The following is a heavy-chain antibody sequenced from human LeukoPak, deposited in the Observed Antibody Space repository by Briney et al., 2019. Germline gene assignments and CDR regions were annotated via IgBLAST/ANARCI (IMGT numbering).Heavy chain of an antibody. CDR3: ARGGATYTAMVYGQRNYYYYGMDV. CDR1: GGSFSGYY. D-gene: IGHD5-18*01. Sequence: SETLSLTCAVYGGSFSGYYWSWIRQPPGKGLEWIGEINHSGSTNYNPSLKSRVTISVDTSKNQFSLKLSSVAAADTAVYYCARGGATYTAMVYGQRNYYYYGMDVWGQGTTVTVSS. J-gene: IGHJ6*02. CDR2: INHSGST. V-gene: IGHV4-34*01.